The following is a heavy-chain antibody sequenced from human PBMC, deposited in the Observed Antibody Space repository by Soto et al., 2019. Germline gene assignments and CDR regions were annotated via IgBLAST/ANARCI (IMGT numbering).Heavy chain of an antibody. Sequence: TSETLSLTCTVSGGSISSYYWSWIRQPPGKGLEWIGYIYYSGSTNYNPSLKSRVTISVDTSKNQFSLKLSSVTAADTAVYYCARIGGSSWYFDYWGQGTLVTVSS. CDR1: GGSISSYY. CDR3: ARIGGSSWYFDY. CDR2: IYYSGST. D-gene: IGHD6-13*01. J-gene: IGHJ4*02. V-gene: IGHV4-59*01.